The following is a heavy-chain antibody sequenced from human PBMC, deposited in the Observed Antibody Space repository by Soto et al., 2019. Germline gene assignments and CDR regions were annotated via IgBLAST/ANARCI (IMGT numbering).Heavy chain of an antibody. CDR2: IDWDDDK. Sequence: GSGPTLVNPTQTLTLTCTFSGFSLSTSGMCVSWIRQPPGKALEWLALIDWDDDKYYSTSLKTRLTISKDTSKNQVVLTMTNMDPVDTATYYCARILWRGYGDSGWFDPWGQGTLVTVSS. D-gene: IGHD4-17*01. CDR1: GFSLSTSGMC. J-gene: IGHJ5*02. V-gene: IGHV2-70*01. CDR3: ARILWRGYGDSGWFDP.